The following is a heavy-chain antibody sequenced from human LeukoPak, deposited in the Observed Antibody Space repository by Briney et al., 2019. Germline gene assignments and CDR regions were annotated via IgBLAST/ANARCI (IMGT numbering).Heavy chain of an antibody. D-gene: IGHD3-3*01. Sequence: GGSLRLSCAASGLTFSSYAMHWVRQAPGKGLEWVAVISYDGSNKYYADSVKGRFTISRDNSKNTLYLQMNSLRAEDTAVYYCARDGETYYDFWSGKDYWGQGPLVTVSS. CDR3: ARDGETYYDFWSGKDY. CDR2: ISYDGSNK. V-gene: IGHV3-30-3*01. J-gene: IGHJ4*02. CDR1: GLTFSSYA.